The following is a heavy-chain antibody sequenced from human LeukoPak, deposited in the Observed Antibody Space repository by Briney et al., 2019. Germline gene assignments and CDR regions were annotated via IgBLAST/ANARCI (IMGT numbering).Heavy chain of an antibody. Sequence: GGSLRLSCAASGFTFSSYGMHWVRQAPGKGLEWVAFIRYDGSNKYYADSVKGRFTISRDNSKNTLYLQMNSLRAEDTAVYYGAKDKPGGYYYDSSGYYFPDYWGQGTLVTVSS. CDR1: GFTFSSYG. V-gene: IGHV3-30*02. CDR3: AKDKPGGYYYDSSGYYFPDY. CDR2: IRYDGSNK. D-gene: IGHD3-22*01. J-gene: IGHJ4*02.